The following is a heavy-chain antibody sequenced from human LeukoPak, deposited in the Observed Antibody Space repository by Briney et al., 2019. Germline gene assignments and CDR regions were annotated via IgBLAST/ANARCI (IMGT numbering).Heavy chain of an antibody. V-gene: IGHV4-39*02. Sequence: PSETLSLTCTVSGGSISSSSYNWGWIRQPPGKGLEWIGSVYYSGSTYYNPSLKSRVTMSVDTSKNQFSLKLSSVTAADTAVYYCARDPSNSAFKGMQGGDYWGQGTLVTVSS. D-gene: IGHD1-26*01. CDR2: VYYSGST. CDR1: GGSISSSSYN. CDR3: ARDPSNSAFKGMQGGDY. J-gene: IGHJ4*02.